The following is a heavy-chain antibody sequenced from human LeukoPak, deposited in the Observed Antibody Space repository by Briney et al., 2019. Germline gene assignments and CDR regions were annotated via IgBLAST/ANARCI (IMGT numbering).Heavy chain of an antibody. D-gene: IGHD1-26*01. CDR2: IWCDGSHK. V-gene: IGHV3-33*01. J-gene: IGHJ4*02. Sequence: GRSLRLSCAASGFIFSSYGMHWVRQAPGKGLEWVAIIWCDGSHKSYADSVKGRFTISRDNSKNTLYLQMSSLRAEDTAVYYCARDPTEGGTFAYYFDYWGQGTLVTVSS. CDR3: ARDPTEGGTFAYYFDY. CDR1: GFIFSSYG.